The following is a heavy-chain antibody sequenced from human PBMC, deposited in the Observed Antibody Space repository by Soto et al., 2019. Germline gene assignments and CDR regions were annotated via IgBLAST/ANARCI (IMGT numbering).Heavy chain of an antibody. D-gene: IGHD3-16*01. J-gene: IGHJ5*02. Sequence: QVQLQESGPGLLKPSQTLSLTCTVSGGSISGAAYYWSWIRHLPGNGLGWIGNIYYTGTTYYRPSIESRLTNAVDTSKNQFSLKLTSVTAAATAVYYCARDTGFYGGYNGFDPWGQGTLVTVSS. V-gene: IGHV4-31*03. CDR3: ARDTGFYGGYNGFDP. CDR1: GGSISGAAYY. CDR2: IYYTGTT.